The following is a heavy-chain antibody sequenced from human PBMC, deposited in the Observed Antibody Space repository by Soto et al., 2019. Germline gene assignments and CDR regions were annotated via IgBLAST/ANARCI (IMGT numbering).Heavy chain of an antibody. CDR3: ARDVILTGYNNPGFDY. CDR2: INAGNGNT. J-gene: IGHJ4*02. CDR1: GYTFTSYA. D-gene: IGHD3-9*01. Sequence: ASVKVSCKASGYTFTSYAMHWVRQAPGQRLEWMGWINAGNGNTKYSQKFQGRVTITRDTSASTAYMELSSLRSEDTAVYYCARDVILTGYNNPGFDYGGQETLVTVPS. V-gene: IGHV1-3*01.